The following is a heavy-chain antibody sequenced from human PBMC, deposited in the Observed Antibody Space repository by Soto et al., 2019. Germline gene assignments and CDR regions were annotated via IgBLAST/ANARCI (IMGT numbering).Heavy chain of an antibody. CDR2: IYYSGST. Sequence: PSETLSLTCTVSGGSVSSGSYYWSWIRQPPGKGLEWIGYIYYSGSTNYNPSLKSRVTISVDTSKNQFSLKLSSVTAADTAVYYCARGEDSSGYYYGNWFDPWGQGTLVTLSS. D-gene: IGHD3-22*01. J-gene: IGHJ5*02. CDR1: GGSVSSGSYY. CDR3: ARGEDSSGYYYGNWFDP. V-gene: IGHV4-61*01.